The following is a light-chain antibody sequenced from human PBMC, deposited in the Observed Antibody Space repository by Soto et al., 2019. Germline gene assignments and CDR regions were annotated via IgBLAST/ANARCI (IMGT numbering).Light chain of an antibody. CDR1: QSVSSSY. V-gene: IGKV3-20*01. Sequence: EILLTQSPGTLSLSPGERATLSCRASQSVSSSYLAWYQQKPGKAPRLLIYGASSRATGIPDRLSGSGSGTDFTLTIRRLEPEDFAVYYCQQYGTSPTFGQGTRLEI. CDR2: GAS. CDR3: QQYGTSPT. J-gene: IGKJ5*01.